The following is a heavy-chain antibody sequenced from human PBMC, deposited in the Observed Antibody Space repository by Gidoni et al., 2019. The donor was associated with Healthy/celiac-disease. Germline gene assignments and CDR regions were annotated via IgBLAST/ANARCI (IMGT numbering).Heavy chain of an antibody. J-gene: IGHJ4*02. Sequence: QVQLVESGGGVVQPGRSLRLSCAASGFTFSSYAMHWVRQAPGKGLEWVAVISYDGSNKYYADSVKGRFTISRDNSKNTLYLQMNSLRAEDTAVYYCAGSATAKPFDYWGQGTLVTVSS. V-gene: IGHV3-30-3*01. D-gene: IGHD2-2*01. CDR1: GFTFSSYA. CDR3: AGSATAKPFDY. CDR2: ISYDGSNK.